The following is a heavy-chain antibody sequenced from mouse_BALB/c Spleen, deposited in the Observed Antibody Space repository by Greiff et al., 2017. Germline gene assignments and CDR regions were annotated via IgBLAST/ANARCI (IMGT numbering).Heavy chain of an antibody. Sequence: EVKLVESGGGLVQPGGSLKLSCAASGFTFSSYGMSWVRQTPDKRLELVATINSNGGSTYYPDSVKGRFTISRDNAKNTLYLQMSSLKSEDTAMYYCARDHYGNFAWFAYWGQGTLVTVSA. V-gene: IGHV5-6-3*01. J-gene: IGHJ3*01. CDR1: GFTFSSYG. D-gene: IGHD2-1*01. CDR2: INSNGGST. CDR3: ARDHYGNFAWFAY.